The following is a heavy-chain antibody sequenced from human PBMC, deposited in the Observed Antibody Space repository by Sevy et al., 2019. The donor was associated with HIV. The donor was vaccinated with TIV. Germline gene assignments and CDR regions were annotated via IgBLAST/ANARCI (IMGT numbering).Heavy chain of an antibody. CDR1: GFSFSKAW. CDR2: IKSKSDGGAT. CDR3: TTDLSSGSFKVY. J-gene: IGHJ4*02. Sequence: GGSLRLSCAASGFSFSKAWMRWVRQAPGKGLEWVGRIKSKSDGGATDYTAPVKGRFTISRDDSEGTVFLQMTSLKVEDTAVYYCTTDLSSGSFKVYWGQGTLVTVSS. V-gene: IGHV3-15*01. D-gene: IGHD6-19*01.